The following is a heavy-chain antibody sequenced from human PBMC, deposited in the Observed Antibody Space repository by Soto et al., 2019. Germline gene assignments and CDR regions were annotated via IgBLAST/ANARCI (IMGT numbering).Heavy chain of an antibody. J-gene: IGHJ3*02. CDR2: VNGGDGNT. CDR1: GYTFSTFA. CDR3: ARSSGWYALDI. Sequence: QVQLVQSGAEVKNPGASVKISCKASGYTFSTFAIHWVRQAPGQRPEWMGWVNGGDGNTRFSQNFQGRVTLTRDASATTAYMELSSLRSEDTAVYYCARSSGWYALDIWGQGTMVSVSS. D-gene: IGHD6-19*01. V-gene: IGHV1-3*01.